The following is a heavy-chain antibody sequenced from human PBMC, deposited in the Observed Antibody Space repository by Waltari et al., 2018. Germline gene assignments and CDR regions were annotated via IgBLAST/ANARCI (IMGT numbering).Heavy chain of an antibody. V-gene: IGHV3-23*01. CDR3: AKGGYDYVWGIYGY. Sequence: EVQLLESGGGLVQPGGSLRLSCAASGFTFSSYAMSWVRQAPGKGLEWVSAISGSGGSTYYADSVKGRFTISRDNSKNTLDLQMNSLRAEDTAVYYCAKGGYDYVWGIYGYWGQGTLVTVSS. D-gene: IGHD3-16*01. CDR2: ISGSGGST. J-gene: IGHJ4*02. CDR1: GFTFSSYA.